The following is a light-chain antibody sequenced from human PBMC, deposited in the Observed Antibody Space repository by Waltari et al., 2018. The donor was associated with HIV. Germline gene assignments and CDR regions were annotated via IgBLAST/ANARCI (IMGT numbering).Light chain of an antibody. J-gene: IGLJ1*01. Sequence: QSALTQPASVSGSPGQSITISCTGTSSNVGCDDLVPWYQQHPGEAPTLLIYEVTKRPSGVSNRCSGSKSGNTASLTISGLQAEDEADYYCCSCPRSGIRYVFGTGTKVTVL. CDR3: CSCPRSGIRYV. CDR1: SSNVGCDDL. V-gene: IGLV2-23*02. CDR2: EVT.